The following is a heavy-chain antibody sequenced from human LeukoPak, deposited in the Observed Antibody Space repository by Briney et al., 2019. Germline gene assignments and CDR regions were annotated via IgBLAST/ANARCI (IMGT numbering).Heavy chain of an antibody. CDR2: ISYDGSNK. CDR3: AKGGWLQSPTDY. J-gene: IGHJ4*02. D-gene: IGHD5-24*01. V-gene: IGHV3-30*18. Sequence: PGGSLRLSCAASGFTFSSYGMHWVRQAPGKGLEWAAVISYDGSNKYYVDSVKGRFTISRDNSKNTLYLQMNSLRAEDTAVYFCAKGGWLQSPTDYWGQGTLVTVSS. CDR1: GFTFSSYG.